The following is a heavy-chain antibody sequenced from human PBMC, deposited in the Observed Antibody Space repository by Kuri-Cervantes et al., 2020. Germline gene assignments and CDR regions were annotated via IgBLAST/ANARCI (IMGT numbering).Heavy chain of an antibody. CDR2: ISAYNGNT. J-gene: IGHJ6*02. V-gene: IGHV1-18*01. Sequence: ASVKVSCKASGYTFTSYGISWVRQAPGQGLEWMGWISAYNGNTNYAQKLQGRVTMTTDTSTSTAYMELSSLRSEDTAVYYCARGQARIWYGMDVWGQGTTVTVSS. CDR1: GYTFTSYG. D-gene: IGHD3-16*01. CDR3: ARGQARIWYGMDV.